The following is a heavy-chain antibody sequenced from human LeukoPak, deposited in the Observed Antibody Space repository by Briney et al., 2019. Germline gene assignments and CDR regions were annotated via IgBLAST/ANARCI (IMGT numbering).Heavy chain of an antibody. V-gene: IGHV4-59*01. CDR1: GGSISTYY. CDR2: IYYTGST. D-gene: IGHD2-15*01. J-gene: IGHJ4*02. Sequence: NPSETLSLTCTVSGGSISTYYWSWIRQPPGKGLEWIGYIYYTGSTSYNPSLKSRVTMSLDASKNQFSLELNSVTPADTAVYYCAREYSWYYFDYWGQGTLVTVSS. CDR3: AREYSWYYFDY.